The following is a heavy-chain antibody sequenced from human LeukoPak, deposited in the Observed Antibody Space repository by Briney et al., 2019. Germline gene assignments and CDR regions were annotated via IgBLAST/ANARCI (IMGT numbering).Heavy chain of an antibody. CDR3: ARDRAHYYDSSGPEFWDY. Sequence: GASVKVSCKASGYTVTSYGISWVRQAPGQGLERMGWISAYNGNTNYAQKLQGRVTMTTDTSTSTASLELRSLRSDDTAVYYCARDRAHYYDSSGPEFWDYWGQGTLVTVSS. J-gene: IGHJ4*02. V-gene: IGHV1-18*01. CDR1: GYTVTSYG. D-gene: IGHD3-22*01. CDR2: ISAYNGNT.